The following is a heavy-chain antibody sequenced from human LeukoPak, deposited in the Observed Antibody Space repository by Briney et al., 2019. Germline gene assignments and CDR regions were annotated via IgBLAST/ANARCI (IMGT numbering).Heavy chain of an antibody. V-gene: IGHV4-59*01. CDR3: AREGIAVAGTWGYYFDY. J-gene: IGHJ4*02. D-gene: IGHD6-19*01. CDR2: IYYSGST. CDR1: GGSISSYY. Sequence: SETLSLTCTVSGGSISSYYWSWIRQPPGKGLEWIGYIYYSGSTNYNPSLKSRVTISVDTSKNQFSLKLSSMTAADTAVYYCAREGIAVAGTWGYYFDYWGQGTLVTVSS.